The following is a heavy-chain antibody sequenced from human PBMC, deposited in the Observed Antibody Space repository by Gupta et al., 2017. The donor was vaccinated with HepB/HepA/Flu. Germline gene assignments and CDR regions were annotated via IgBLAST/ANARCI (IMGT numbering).Heavy chain of an antibody. J-gene: IGHJ4*02. CDR3: VGEVGVKDFDS. CDR2: ISHDQAYE. Sequence: QVQLEQSGGGVVRPGRSLRLSCAASGSTFSSHAMHWVRQAPGKGLEWVAVISHDQAYEDYVDSVKGRFSISRDNSNNMLYLQMNSLRAEDTAVYYCVGEVGVKDFDSWGQGTLVTVSS. D-gene: IGHD1-26*01. V-gene: IGHV3-30*03. CDR1: GSTFSSHA.